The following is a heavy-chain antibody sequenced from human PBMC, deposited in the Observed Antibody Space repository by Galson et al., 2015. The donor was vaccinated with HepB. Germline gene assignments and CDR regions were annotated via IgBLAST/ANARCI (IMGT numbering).Heavy chain of an antibody. D-gene: IGHD4-17*01. Sequence: CKASGYTFTSYGISWVRQAPGQGLEWMGWISAYNGNTNYAQKLQGRVTMTTDTSTSTAYMELRSLRSDDTAVYYCARLGDDYGDSAYYFDYWGQGTLVTVSS. CDR1: GYTFTSYG. V-gene: IGHV1-18*04. CDR3: ARLGDDYGDSAYYFDY. CDR2: ISAYNGNT. J-gene: IGHJ4*02.